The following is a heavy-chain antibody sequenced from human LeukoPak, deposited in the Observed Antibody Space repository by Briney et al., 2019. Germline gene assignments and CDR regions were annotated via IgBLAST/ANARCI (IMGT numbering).Heavy chain of an antibody. Sequence: SVKVSCKASGGTFISYAISGVRQAPGQGREWMGGIIPIFGTANYAQKFQGRVTITADESTSTAYMELSSLRSEDTAVYYCARELATTPSYFDYWGQGTLVTVSS. V-gene: IGHV1-69*13. CDR3: ARELATTPSYFDY. CDR1: GGTFISYA. J-gene: IGHJ4*02. CDR2: IIPIFGTA. D-gene: IGHD5-24*01.